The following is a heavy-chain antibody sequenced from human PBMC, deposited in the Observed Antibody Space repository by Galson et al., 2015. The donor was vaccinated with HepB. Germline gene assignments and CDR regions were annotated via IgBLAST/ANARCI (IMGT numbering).Heavy chain of an antibody. V-gene: IGHV4-30-4*01. CDR1: GGSISSGDYY. D-gene: IGHD2-21*01. J-gene: IGHJ3*02. CDR2: IYYSGST. CDR3: ARDGGSTRAYCGGDCYFGAFDI. Sequence: LSLTCTVSGGSISSGDYYWSWLRQPPGKGLEWIGYIYYSGSTYYNPSLKSRVTISVDTSKNQFSLKLSSVTAADTAVYYCARDGGSTRAYCGGDCYFGAFDIWGQGTMVTVSS.